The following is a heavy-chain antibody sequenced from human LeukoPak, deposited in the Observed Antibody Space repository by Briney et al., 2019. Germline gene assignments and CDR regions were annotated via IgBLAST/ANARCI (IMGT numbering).Heavy chain of an antibody. V-gene: IGHV3-23*01. D-gene: IGHD3-22*01. CDR3: ARALEVYSQYRVVVITSTFDY. CDR2: ISGSGGST. Sequence: PGGSLRLSCAASGFTFSSYAMSWVRQAPGKGLEWVSAISGSGGSTYYADSVKGRFTISRDNSKNTLYLQMNSLRAEVTAVYYCARALEVYSQYRVVVITSTFDYWGQGTLVTVSS. CDR1: GFTFSSYA. J-gene: IGHJ4*02.